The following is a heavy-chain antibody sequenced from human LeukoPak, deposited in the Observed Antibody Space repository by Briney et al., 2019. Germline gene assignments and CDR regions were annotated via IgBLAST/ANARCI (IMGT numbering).Heavy chain of an antibody. CDR1: GFTFSSYW. J-gene: IGHJ4*02. CDR3: AREIGSAARGR. Sequence: GGSLRLSCAASGFTFSSYWMSWVRQAPGKGLERVANIKEDGSEKYYVDSVKGRFTISRDNAKNSMYLQMNGLRAEDTAVYYCAREIGSAARGRWGQGTLVTVSS. D-gene: IGHD6-13*01. V-gene: IGHV3-7*05. CDR2: IKEDGSEK.